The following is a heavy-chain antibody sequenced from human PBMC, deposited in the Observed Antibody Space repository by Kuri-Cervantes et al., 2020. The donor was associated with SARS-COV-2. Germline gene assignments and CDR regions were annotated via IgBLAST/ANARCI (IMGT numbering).Heavy chain of an antibody. CDR3: ARVGSSTTYYYYGMDV. Sequence: GSLRLSCAVYGGSFSGYYWSWIRQPPGKGLEWIGEINHSGSTNYNPSHKSRVTISVDTSKNQFSLKLSSVTAADTAVYYCARVGSSTTYYYYGMDVWGQGTTVTVSS. V-gene: IGHV4-34*01. CDR2: INHSGST. D-gene: IGHD6-13*01. CDR1: GGSFSGYY. J-gene: IGHJ6*02.